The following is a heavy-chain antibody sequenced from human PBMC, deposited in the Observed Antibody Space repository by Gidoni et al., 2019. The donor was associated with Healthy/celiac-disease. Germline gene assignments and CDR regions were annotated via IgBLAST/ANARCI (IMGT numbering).Heavy chain of an antibody. CDR2: ISWNSGSI. V-gene: IGHV3-9*01. J-gene: IGHJ4*02. CDR1: GFTFDDYA. Sequence: EVQLVESGGGLVQPGRSLRLSCAASGFTFDDYAMHWVRQAPGKGLAWVSGISWNSGSIGYADSVKGRFTISRDNAKNSLYLQMNSLRAEDTALYYCAKVGLIAAYCGGDCFFDYWGQGTLVTVSS. D-gene: IGHD2-21*02. CDR3: AKVGLIAAYCGGDCFFDY.